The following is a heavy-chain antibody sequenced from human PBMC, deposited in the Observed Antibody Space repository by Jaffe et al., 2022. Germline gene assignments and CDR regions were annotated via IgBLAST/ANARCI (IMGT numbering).Heavy chain of an antibody. CDR1: GYSISSGYY. CDR3: AGYNPFDY. V-gene: IGHV4-38-2*01. Sequence: QVQLQESGPGLVKPSETLSLTCAVSGYSISSGYYWGWIRQPPGKGLEWIGSIYHSGSTYYNPSLKSRVTISVDTSKNQFSLKLSSVTAADTAVYYCAGYNPFDYWGQGTLVTVSS. D-gene: IGHD1-1*01. J-gene: IGHJ4*02. CDR2: IYHSGST.